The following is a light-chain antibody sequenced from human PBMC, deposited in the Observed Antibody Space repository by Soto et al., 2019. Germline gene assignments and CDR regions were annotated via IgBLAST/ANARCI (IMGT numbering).Light chain of an antibody. Sequence: VMTQSPPTLSVSPGERATLPCRASQSVSTDLAWYQQKPGQAPRLLIYGASTRATDVPARFSGGGSGTEFTLTISSLHSEDVAIYYCQQYNDWPPITFGPGTKVDIK. CDR3: QQYNDWPPIT. CDR1: QSVSTD. V-gene: IGKV3-15*01. CDR2: GAS. J-gene: IGKJ3*01.